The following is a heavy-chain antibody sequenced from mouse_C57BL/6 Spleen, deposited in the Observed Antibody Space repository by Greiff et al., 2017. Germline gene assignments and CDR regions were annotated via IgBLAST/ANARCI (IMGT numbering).Heavy chain of an antibody. Sequence: LVESGPELVKPGASVKISCKASGYSFTDYNMNWVKQSNGKSLEWLGVINPNYGTHCYTQKLKGKGTLTVDQSSSTAYMQLNGLTSEDSAVYYCARAGDRGYFDYWGQGTTLTVSS. CDR3: ARAGDRGYFDY. CDR2: INPNYGTH. V-gene: IGHV1-39*01. J-gene: IGHJ2*01. D-gene: IGHD3-3*01. CDR1: GYSFTDYN.